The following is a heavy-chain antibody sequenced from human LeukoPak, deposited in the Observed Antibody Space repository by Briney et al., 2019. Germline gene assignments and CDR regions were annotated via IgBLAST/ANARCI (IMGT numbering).Heavy chain of an antibody. CDR3: ARGPRIQLWLEEVMGAFDI. V-gene: IGHV4-34*01. D-gene: IGHD5-18*01. Sequence: SETLSLTCAVYGGSFSGYYWSWIRQPPGKGLELIGEINHSGSTNYNPSLKSRVTISVDTSKNQFSLKLSSVTAADTAVYYCARGPRIQLWLEEVMGAFDIWGQGTMVTVSS. CDR1: GGSFSGYY. CDR2: INHSGST. J-gene: IGHJ3*02.